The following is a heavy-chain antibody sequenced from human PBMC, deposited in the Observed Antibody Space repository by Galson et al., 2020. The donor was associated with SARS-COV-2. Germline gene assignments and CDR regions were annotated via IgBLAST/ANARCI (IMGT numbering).Heavy chain of an antibody. J-gene: IGHJ4*02. CDR1: GFNLTTSA. D-gene: IGHD3-3*01. CDR2: ISYDGRNK. Sequence: GGSLRLSCAASGFNLTTSALHWFRQAPGKGLELVSVISYDGRNKQYAHSVNGRFTISRDNSKNTLYLHMNSLRAEDTAVYYCARDGDYDIWSGYYGNFDYWGQGTLVAVSS. CDR3: ARDGDYDIWSGYYGNFDY. V-gene: IGHV3-30*04.